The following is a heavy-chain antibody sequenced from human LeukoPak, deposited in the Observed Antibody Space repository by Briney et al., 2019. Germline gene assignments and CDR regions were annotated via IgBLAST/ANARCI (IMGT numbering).Heavy chain of an antibody. CDR3: AREIAAAGTSAFDI. V-gene: IGHV3-13*01. CDR1: GFTFSSYD. CDR2: IGTAGDT. Sequence: PGGSLRLSCAASGFTFSSYDMHWVRQATGKGLEWVSAIGTAGDTYYPGSVKGRFTISRENAKNSLYLQMNSLRAGDTAVYYCAREIAAAGTSAFDIWGRGTMVTVSS. D-gene: IGHD6-13*01. J-gene: IGHJ3*02.